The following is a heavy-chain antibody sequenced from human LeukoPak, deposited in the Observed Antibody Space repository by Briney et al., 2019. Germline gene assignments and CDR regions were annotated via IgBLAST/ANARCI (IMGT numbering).Heavy chain of an antibody. CDR2: FYNSGRS. D-gene: IGHD3-22*01. J-gene: IGHJ1*01. Sequence: SETLSLTCTVSDDSISDYYRGWIRQPPGKGLEWIGYFYNSGRSTYNPSLKSRVTISADTSKNHFSLKLNSVTTADTAVYYCARDHYYDSSGYLFQHWGQGTLVTVSS. CDR1: DDSISDYY. V-gene: IGHV4-59*01. CDR3: ARDHYYDSSGYLFQH.